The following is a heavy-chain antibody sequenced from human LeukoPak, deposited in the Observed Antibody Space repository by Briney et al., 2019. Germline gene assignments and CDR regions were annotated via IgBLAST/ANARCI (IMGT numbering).Heavy chain of an antibody. J-gene: IGHJ4*02. D-gene: IGHD2-8*01. CDR3: AKDGQSFNSMYDYFDT. CDR2: IGGGDT. CDR1: GFTFRTFA. Sequence: PGGSLRLSSSTSGFTFRTFAMSWVRQAPGKGLEWVSSIGGGDTYYADSVKGRFIISRDDSRSTVDLQMSSLRAEDTAVYYCAKDGQSFNSMYDYFDTWGPGTLVTVSS. V-gene: IGHV3-23*01.